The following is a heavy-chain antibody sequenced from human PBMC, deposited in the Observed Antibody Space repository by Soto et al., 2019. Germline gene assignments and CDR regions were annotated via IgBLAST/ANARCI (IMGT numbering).Heavy chain of an antibody. CDR2: INHLGSI. V-gene: IGHV4-34*01. CDR1: GGSLSDYF. J-gene: IGHJ6*03. D-gene: IGHD2-21*01. Sequence: SETLSLTCVVSGGSLSDYFWSWIRQPPGMALEWIGEINHLGSINYNPSLKSRVTMSVDTSKNQFSLTLNSVTAADTATYYCARGGISHWAYFYYLDVWDRATTVTVSS. CDR3: ARGGISHWAYFYYLDV.